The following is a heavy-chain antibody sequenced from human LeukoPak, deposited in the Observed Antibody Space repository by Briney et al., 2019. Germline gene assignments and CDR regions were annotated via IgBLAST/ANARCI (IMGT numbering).Heavy chain of an antibody. CDR1: GFTFSSYA. D-gene: IGHD1-26*01. CDR3: ARGEWELPFDY. CDR2: ISYDGSNK. Sequence: QPGGSLRLSCAASGFTFSSYAMHWVRQAPGKGLEWVAVISYDGSNKYYADSVKGRFTISRDNSKNTLYLQMNSLRAEDTAVYYCARGEWELPFDYWGQGTLVIVSS. V-gene: IGHV3-30-3*01. J-gene: IGHJ4*02.